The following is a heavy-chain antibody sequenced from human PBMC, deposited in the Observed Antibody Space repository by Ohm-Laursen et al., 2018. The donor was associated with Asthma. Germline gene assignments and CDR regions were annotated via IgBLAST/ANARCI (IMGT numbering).Heavy chain of an antibody. CDR3: AQIVGATGFDY. V-gene: IGHV3-30*03. CDR1: GFTFSSYG. CDR2: ISYDGSNK. J-gene: IGHJ4*02. Sequence: SSLRLSCSASGFTFSSYGMHWVRQAPGKGLEWVAVISYDGSNKYYADSVKGRFTISRDNSKNTLYLQMNSLRAEDTAVYYCAQIVGATGFDYWGQGTLVTVSS. D-gene: IGHD1-26*01.